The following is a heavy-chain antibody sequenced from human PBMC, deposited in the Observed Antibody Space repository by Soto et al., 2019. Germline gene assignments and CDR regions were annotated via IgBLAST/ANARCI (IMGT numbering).Heavy chain of an antibody. CDR2: IIPMFRSS. D-gene: IGHD3-10*02. V-gene: IGHV1-69*13. Sequence: GASVKVSCKASGYTFTGYYMHWVRQAPGQGLEWMGGIIPMFRSSNFAQKFQDRLTIFADASAGTAYMELSSLRSDDTAIYYCAKDVGFQQHLFVFDLWGQGTLVTVSS. CDR1: GYTFTGYY. CDR3: AKDVGFQQHLFVFDL. J-gene: IGHJ4*02.